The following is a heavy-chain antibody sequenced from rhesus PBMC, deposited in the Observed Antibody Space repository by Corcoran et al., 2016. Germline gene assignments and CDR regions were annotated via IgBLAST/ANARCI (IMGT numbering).Heavy chain of an antibody. D-gene: IGHD2-21*01. V-gene: IGHV1-111*02. J-gene: IGHJ4*01. Sequence: EVQLVQSGAEVKKPGASVKISCKASGYTFTDYYLHWVRQAPGKGIEWMGRVDPEDGEAIHAQKCQDRVTITAETSTDTAYMELSSLRSEDTAVYYCATDGEAYWYGYFDYWGQGVLVTVSS. CDR3: ATDGEAYWYGYFDY. CDR1: GYTFTDYY. CDR2: VDPEDGEA.